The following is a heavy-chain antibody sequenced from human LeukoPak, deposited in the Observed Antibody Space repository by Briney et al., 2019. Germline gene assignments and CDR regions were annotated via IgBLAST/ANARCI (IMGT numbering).Heavy chain of an antibody. CDR1: GYTFTGFH. J-gene: IGHJ5*02. V-gene: IGHV1-2*02. D-gene: IGHD6-13*01. Sequence: ASVKVSCKASGYTFTGFHMHWVRQAPGQGLEWMGWINPNSGDTNYAQNFQGRVTMTRDTSISTAYVELSRLTSDDTAVYYCARGSLMAATGTGSSSWGQGTLVTVSS. CDR2: INPNSGDT. CDR3: ARGSLMAATGTGSSS.